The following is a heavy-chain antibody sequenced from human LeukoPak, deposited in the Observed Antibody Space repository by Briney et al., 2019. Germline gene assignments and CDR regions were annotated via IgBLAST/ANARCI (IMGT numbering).Heavy chain of an antibody. Sequence: GGSLRLSCAASGFTVSSNYMSWVRQAPGKGLEGVSVIYSGGSTYYADSVKGRFTISRDNSKNTLYLQMNSLRAEDTAVYYCARGSNWNDVLDYWGQGTLVTVSS. D-gene: IGHD1-1*01. V-gene: IGHV3-66*01. J-gene: IGHJ4*02. CDR2: IYSGGST. CDR1: GFTVSSNY. CDR3: ARGSNWNDVLDY.